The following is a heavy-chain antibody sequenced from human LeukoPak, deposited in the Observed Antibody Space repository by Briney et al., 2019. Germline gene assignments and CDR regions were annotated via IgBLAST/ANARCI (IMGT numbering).Heavy chain of an antibody. D-gene: IGHD6-19*01. Sequence: GASVKVSCKASGYTFTSYGISWVRQAPGQGLEWMGWISAYNGNTNYAQKLQGRVTMTTDTSTSTAYMELRSLRSDDTAVYYCARVSYSSGWYNPYYYYHGMDVWGQGTTVTVSS. V-gene: IGHV1-18*01. CDR3: ARVSYSSGWYNPYYYYHGMDV. CDR2: ISAYNGNT. CDR1: GYTFTSYG. J-gene: IGHJ6*02.